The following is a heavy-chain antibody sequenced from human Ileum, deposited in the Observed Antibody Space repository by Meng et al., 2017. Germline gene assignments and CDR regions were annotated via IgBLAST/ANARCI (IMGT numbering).Heavy chain of an antibody. CDR3: AREFYVDTAMVIDS. Sequence: QVQLQESGPGLVKPSQTLSLNRRVSNGSLTNVNNYWNWIRQAPGQALEHIGYIYYDGSSYATPSLKSRVTMSIDTSTNQFSLRLDSVTAADTAVYYCAREFYVDTAMVIDSWGPGALVTVSS. J-gene: IGHJ4*02. D-gene: IGHD5-18*01. CDR2: IYYDGSS. CDR1: NGSLTNVNNY. V-gene: IGHV4-30-4*01.